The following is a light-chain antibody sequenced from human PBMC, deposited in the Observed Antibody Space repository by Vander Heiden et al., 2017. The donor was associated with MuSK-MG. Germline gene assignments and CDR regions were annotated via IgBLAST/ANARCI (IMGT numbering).Light chain of an antibody. CDR3: QQYKIDPWT. CDR1: QNVRSG. J-gene: IGKJ2*02. Sequence: DVQMTQSPSTLSAYVGDRVTITCRASQNVRSGLAGVKQKPGKVLKLLIYQASHLESGVPSRFSASGSETEFTLTISSLLPDDLATYYCQQYKIDPWTFGQGTKLEIK. V-gene: IGKV1-5*03. CDR2: QAS.